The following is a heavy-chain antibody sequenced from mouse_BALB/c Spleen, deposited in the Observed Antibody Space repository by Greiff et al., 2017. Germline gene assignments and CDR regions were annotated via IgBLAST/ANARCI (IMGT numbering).Heavy chain of an antibody. Sequence: EVQGVESGGGLVQPGGSRKLSCAASGFTFSSFGMHWVRQAPEKGLEWVAYISSGSSTIYYADTVKGRFTISRDNPKNTLFLQMTSLRSEDTAMYYCARYYRYDEGVFAYWGQGTLVTVSA. J-gene: IGHJ3*01. V-gene: IGHV5-17*02. CDR2: ISSGSSTI. CDR3: ARYYRYDEGVFAY. CDR1: GFTFSSFG. D-gene: IGHD2-14*01.